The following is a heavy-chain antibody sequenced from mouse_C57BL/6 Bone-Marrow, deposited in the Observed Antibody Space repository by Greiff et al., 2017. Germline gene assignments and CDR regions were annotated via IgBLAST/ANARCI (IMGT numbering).Heavy chain of an antibody. J-gene: IGHJ3*01. CDR1: GYTFTSYW. Sequence: QVQLQQPGAELVRPGSSVKLSCKASGYTFTSYWMHWVKQRPIQGLEWIGNIDPSDSETHYNQKFKDKATLTVDKSSSTAYMQLSSRTSEDSAVYYCARNYYGRGFAYGGQGTLVTVSA. CDR3: ARNYYGRGFAY. D-gene: IGHD1-1*01. V-gene: IGHV1-52*01. CDR2: IDPSDSET.